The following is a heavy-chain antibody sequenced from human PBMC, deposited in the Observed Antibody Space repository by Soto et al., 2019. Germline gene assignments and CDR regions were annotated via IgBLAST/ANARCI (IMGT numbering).Heavy chain of an antibody. Sequence: QITLKESGPTLVKPTQTLTLTCTFSGFSLSTSGVGVGWIRQPPGKALEWLALIYWDDDKRYSPSLKSRLTNTKATYKNQLVLTMTNMDPVDPATYYCAHRGMLGPGFDYWGQGTLVTVSS. V-gene: IGHV2-5*02. D-gene: IGHD7-27*01. CDR3: AHRGMLGPGFDY. J-gene: IGHJ4*02. CDR2: IYWDDDK. CDR1: GFSLSTSGVG.